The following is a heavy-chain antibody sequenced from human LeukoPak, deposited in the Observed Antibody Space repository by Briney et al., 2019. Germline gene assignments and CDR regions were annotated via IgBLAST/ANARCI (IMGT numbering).Heavy chain of an antibody. J-gene: IGHJ4*02. Sequence: SETLSLTCSVSRDSISTSYWSWIRRPPGKGLEWIGYISNGGTTYYNPSLKSRVTISMDTSKDQSSLKVHSVTAADTAVYYCARDNGGYAYFDYWGQGILVTVSS. CDR1: RDSISTSY. V-gene: IGHV4-59*01. D-gene: IGHD1-26*01. CDR2: ISNGGTT. CDR3: ARDNGGYAYFDY.